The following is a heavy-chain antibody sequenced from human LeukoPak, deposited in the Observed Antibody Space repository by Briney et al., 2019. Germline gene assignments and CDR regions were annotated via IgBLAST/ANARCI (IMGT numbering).Heavy chain of an antibody. CDR2: IYSDGST. Sequence: GGSPRLSCAASGFSVISNYISWVCQAPGKGLEWVSVIYSDGSTKYADSVKARFTISRDNSKNTVYLQMNSLRVEDTAVYYCARATLDNWGQGTLVTVSS. V-gene: IGHV3-53*01. J-gene: IGHJ4*02. CDR1: GFSVISNY. CDR3: ARATLDN.